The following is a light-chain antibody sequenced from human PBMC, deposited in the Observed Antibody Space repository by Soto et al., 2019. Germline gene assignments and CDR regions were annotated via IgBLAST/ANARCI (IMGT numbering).Light chain of an antibody. CDR3: CSYAGSRTFV. CDR2: EGS. CDR1: SSDVGAYNL. Sequence: QSVLTQPASVSGSPQQSITISCTGTSSDVGAYNLVSWYQQHPGKAPRLIIYEGSKRPSGISHRFAGSKSDNTAYLTISGLRAEDEAHYHCCSYAGSRTFVFGGGTKLTVL. J-gene: IGLJ3*02. V-gene: IGLV2-23*01.